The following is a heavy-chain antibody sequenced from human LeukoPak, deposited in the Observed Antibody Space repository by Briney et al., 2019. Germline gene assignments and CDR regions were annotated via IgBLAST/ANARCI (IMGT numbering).Heavy chain of an antibody. Sequence: PSETLSLTCTVSGGSISSSSYYWGWIRQPPGKGLEWIGSIYYSGSTYYNPSLKSRVTISVDTSKNQFSLKLSSVTAADTAVYYCASERFITIFGVVITAPFDYWGQGTLVTVSS. CDR3: ASERFITIFGVVITAPFDY. J-gene: IGHJ4*02. CDR2: IYYSGST. D-gene: IGHD3-3*01. CDR1: GGSISSSSYY. V-gene: IGHV4-39*01.